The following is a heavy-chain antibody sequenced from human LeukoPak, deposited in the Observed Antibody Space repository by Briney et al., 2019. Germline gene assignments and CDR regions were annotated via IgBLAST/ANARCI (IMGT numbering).Heavy chain of an antibody. J-gene: IGHJ4*02. V-gene: IGHV1-18*01. Sequence: ASVKVSCKSSGYTFTTYLISWVRQAPGQGLEWMGCISPYSGHTNYAQNLQGRFTMTTDTSTSTAYMDLRSLRSDDTAVYYCARDSGSYNGFDYWGQGTLVIVSS. CDR1: GYTFTTYL. D-gene: IGHD1-26*01. CDR3: ARDSGSYNGFDY. CDR2: ISPYSGHT.